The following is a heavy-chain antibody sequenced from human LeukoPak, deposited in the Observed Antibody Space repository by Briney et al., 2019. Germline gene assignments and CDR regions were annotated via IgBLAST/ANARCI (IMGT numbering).Heavy chain of an antibody. Sequence: GGSLRLSCAASGFTFSSYWMHWVRQAPGKGLVWVSRINSDRSNTSYADSVKGRFTISRDNAKNTLYLQMNSLRAEDTAVYYCARGGTYYYDRSGYLHWGQGTLVTVSS. D-gene: IGHD3-22*01. V-gene: IGHV3-74*01. J-gene: IGHJ4*02. CDR2: INSDRSNT. CDR1: GFTFSSYW. CDR3: ARGGTYYYDRSGYLH.